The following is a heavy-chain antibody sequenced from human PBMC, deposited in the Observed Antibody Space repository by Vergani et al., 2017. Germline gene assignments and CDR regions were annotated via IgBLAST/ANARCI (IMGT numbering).Heavy chain of an antibody. D-gene: IGHD2-2*01. Sequence: EVQLVESGGGLVQPGGSLRLSCAASGFTFSSYEMNWVRQAPGKGLEWVSYISSSGSTIYYADSVKGRFTISRDNAKNSLYLQMNSLRAEDTAVYYCARGGYIVVVPADHADAFDIWGQGTMVTVSS. CDR2: ISSSGSTI. V-gene: IGHV3-48*03. CDR1: GFTFSSYE. CDR3: ARGGYIVVVPADHADAFDI. J-gene: IGHJ3*02.